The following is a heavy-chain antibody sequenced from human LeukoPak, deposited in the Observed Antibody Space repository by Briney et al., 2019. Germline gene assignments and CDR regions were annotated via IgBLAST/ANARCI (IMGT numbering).Heavy chain of an antibody. Sequence: PSETLSLTCAVSGGSISGSGDYWGWIRQPPGKGLEWIATINYSGSTYYNTSLKSRVTISVDTSKNQFSLKLSSVTAADTAVYYCARQLGRGAWCFDLWGRGTQVTVSS. CDR2: INYSGST. V-gene: IGHV4-39*01. CDR1: GGSISGSGDY. CDR3: ARQLGRGAWCFDL. J-gene: IGHJ2*01. D-gene: IGHD7-27*01.